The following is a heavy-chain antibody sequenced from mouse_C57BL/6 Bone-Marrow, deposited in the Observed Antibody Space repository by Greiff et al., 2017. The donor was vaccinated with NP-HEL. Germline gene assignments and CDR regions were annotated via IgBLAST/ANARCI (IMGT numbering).Heavy chain of an antibody. CDR2: IRNKANGYKT. CDR3: ARYTHYDGYFDY. V-gene: IGHV7-3*01. J-gene: IGHJ2*01. D-gene: IGHD2-3*01. Sequence: EVKLVESGGGLVQPGGSLSLSCAASGFTFTAYYMSWVRQPPGKALEWLGFIRNKANGYKTEYSASVKGRFTISRENSQSICYLQMNALRAEDSATYYCARYTHYDGYFDYWGQGTTLTVSS. CDR1: GFTFTAYY.